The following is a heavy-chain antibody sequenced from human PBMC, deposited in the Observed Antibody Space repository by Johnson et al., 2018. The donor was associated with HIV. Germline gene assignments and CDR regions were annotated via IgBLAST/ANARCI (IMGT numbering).Heavy chain of an antibody. CDR1: GFTFSNFA. CDR2: ISSNGIGT. V-gene: IGHV3-64*01. Sequence: VQLVESGGGLVQPGGSLRLSCAVSGFTFSNFAMHWVRQAPGKGLEYVSAISSNGIGTYYANSVDGRFTISRDNDKNTLYLEMGSLRVEDMAVYYCARSRGPMRKDAVDSWGQGTKVTVSS. D-gene: IGHD3-10*01. CDR3: ARSRGPMRKDAVDS. J-gene: IGHJ3*02.